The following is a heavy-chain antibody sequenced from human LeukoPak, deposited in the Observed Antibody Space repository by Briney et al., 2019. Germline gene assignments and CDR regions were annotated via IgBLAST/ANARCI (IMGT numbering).Heavy chain of an antibody. CDR2: ISYGGSNK. J-gene: IGHJ6*03. V-gene: IGHV3-30*18. CDR1: GFTLSSYG. D-gene: IGHD4-11*01. CDR3: AKATRGDYSNYGVVMVMDA. Sequence: GGSLRLSCAASGFTLSSYGMQWVRQPPDKGLEWVAVISYGGSNKYYADSVKCRFTISRDNSQNTLYLQMNSLRAEDTAVYYCAKATRGDYSNYGVVMVMDAWGKGTTVTVSS.